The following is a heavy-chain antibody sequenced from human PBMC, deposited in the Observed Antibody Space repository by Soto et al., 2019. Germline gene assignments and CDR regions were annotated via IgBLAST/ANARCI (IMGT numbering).Heavy chain of an antibody. V-gene: IGHV1-18*01. CDR2: ISAWNGKT. CDR1: GYTFTSYG. J-gene: IGHJ4*02. CDR3: ARAAAIGMNDY. Sequence: QVQLVQSGAEVKKPGASVKVSCKASGYTFTSYGISWVRQAPGQGLEWMGWISAWNGKTKYAQKLQGRVTMATDTPTSTAYMELRSLRSDDTAVYYCARAAAIGMNDYWGQGTLVTVSS.